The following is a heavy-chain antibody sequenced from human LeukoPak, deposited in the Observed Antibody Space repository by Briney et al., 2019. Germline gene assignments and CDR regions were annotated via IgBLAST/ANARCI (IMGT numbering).Heavy chain of an antibody. CDR3: ATDPRHCSNSNSCYNY. J-gene: IGHJ4*02. CDR2: FNPENGKT. Sequence: ASVKVSCKVSGYTLIQISMHWVRQAPGKGLEWMGGFNPENGKTFYVQKFKGRVSMTEDTSTDTAYMELSSLRSEDTAVYYCATDPRHCSNSNSCYNYWGQGTLVTVSS. V-gene: IGHV1-24*01. CDR1: GYTLIQIS. D-gene: IGHD2-2*02.